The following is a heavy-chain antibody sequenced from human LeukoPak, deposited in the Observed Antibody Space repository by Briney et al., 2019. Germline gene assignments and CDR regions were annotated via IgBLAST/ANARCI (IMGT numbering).Heavy chain of an antibody. CDR2: INPNSGGT. V-gene: IGHV1-2*02. J-gene: IGHJ4*02. CDR1: GYTFTGYY. Sequence: GASVKVSCKASGYTFTGYYMHWVRQAPGQGLEWMGWINPNSGGTNYAQKFQGRVTMTRDTSTSIVYMDLSSLTSEDTAVYYCARGLLHSDYWGQGTLVTVSS. CDR3: ARGLLHSDY.